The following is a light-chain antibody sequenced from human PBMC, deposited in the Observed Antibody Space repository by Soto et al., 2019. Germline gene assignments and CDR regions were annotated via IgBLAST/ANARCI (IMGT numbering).Light chain of an antibody. CDR1: QSLIHSNGYNY. CDR3: MPLLQTPLP. V-gene: IGKV2-28*01. CDR2: LGS. Sequence: DIVMTQSPLSLPVTPGEPASISCRSSQSLIHSNGYNYLAWFLQKAAQSPQLLIYLGSSRAAGVPDRFTGSGSGTDFTLQISRVEAEDVGVYYCMPLLQTPLPFGGGTKVDIK. J-gene: IGKJ4*01.